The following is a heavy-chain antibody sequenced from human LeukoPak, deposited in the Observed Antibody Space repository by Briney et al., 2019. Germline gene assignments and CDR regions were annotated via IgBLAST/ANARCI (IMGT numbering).Heavy chain of an antibody. V-gene: IGHV4-59*01. CDR2: IYYSGST. CDR3: ARAPPYDFWSAFYMDV. J-gene: IGHJ6*03. D-gene: IGHD3-3*01. CDR1: GGSISSYY. Sequence: PSEALSLTCTVSGGSISSYYWSWIRQPPGKGLEWIGYIYYSGSTNYNPSLKSRVTISVDTSKNQFSLKVSSVTAADTAVYYCARAPPYDFWSAFYMDVWGKGTTVTVSS.